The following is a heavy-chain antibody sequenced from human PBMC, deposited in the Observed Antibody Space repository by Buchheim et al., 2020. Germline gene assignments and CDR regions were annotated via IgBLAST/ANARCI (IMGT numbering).Heavy chain of an antibody. Sequence: EVQLVESGGGLVQPGGSLRLSCAASGFTFSSYSMNWVRQAPGKGLEWVSYISSSSTIYYADSVKGRFTISRDNAKNSLYLQMNSLRAEDTAVYYCAREGYYDFWSGYYGRYYGMDVWGQGTT. CDR1: GFTFSSYS. D-gene: IGHD3-3*01. CDR3: AREGYYDFWSGYYGRYYGMDV. CDR2: ISSSSTI. V-gene: IGHV3-48*01. J-gene: IGHJ6*02.